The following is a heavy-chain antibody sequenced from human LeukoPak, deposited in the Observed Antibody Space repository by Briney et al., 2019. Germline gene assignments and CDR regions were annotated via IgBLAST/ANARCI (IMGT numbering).Heavy chain of an antibody. V-gene: IGHV1-69*13. D-gene: IGHD3-22*01. Sequence: ASVKVSCKASGYTFTSYGISWVRQAPGQGLEWMGGITAVFRSVNYAQRFQGRVTITADEFMRTVYMELSSLRSDDTAVYYCARGYYYYDSSGYYPGHWGQGTPVTVSS. CDR2: ITAVFRSV. CDR3: ARGYYYYDSSGYYPGH. CDR1: GYTFTSYG. J-gene: IGHJ4*02.